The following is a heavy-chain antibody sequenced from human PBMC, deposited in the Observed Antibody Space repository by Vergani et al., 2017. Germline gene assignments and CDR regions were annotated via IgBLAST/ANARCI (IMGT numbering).Heavy chain of an antibody. Sequence: EVQLLESGGGLVQPGGSLRLSCAASGFTFSSYAMSWVRQAPGKGLEWVSAISGSGGSTYYADSVKGRFTISRDNAKNSLYLQMNSLRAEDTAVYYCARDLGSGWYSSGNPYYFDYWGQGTLVTVSS. CDR3: ARDLGSGWYSSGNPYYFDY. CDR1: GFTFSSYA. D-gene: IGHD6-19*01. CDR2: ISGSGGST. V-gene: IGHV3-23*01. J-gene: IGHJ4*02.